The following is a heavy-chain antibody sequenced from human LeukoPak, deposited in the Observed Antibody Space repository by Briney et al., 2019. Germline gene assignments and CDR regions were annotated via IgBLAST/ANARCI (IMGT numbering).Heavy chain of an antibody. CDR3: AKDYTGATPFDY. V-gene: IGHV3-30*18. Sequence: QPGGSLRLSCAASGFTFSSYGMHWVRQAPGKGLEWVAVISYDGSNKYYADSVKGRFTISRDNSKNTLYLQMNSLGAEDTAVYYCAKDYTGATPFDYWGQGTLVTVSS. D-gene: IGHD1-26*01. J-gene: IGHJ4*02. CDR1: GFTFSSYG. CDR2: ISYDGSNK.